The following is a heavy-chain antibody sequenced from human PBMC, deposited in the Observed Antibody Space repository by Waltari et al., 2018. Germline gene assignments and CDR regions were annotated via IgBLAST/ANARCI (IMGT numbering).Heavy chain of an antibody. D-gene: IGHD3-16*01. CDR1: GGSLTSSAYY. Sequence: QVQLQESGPGLVKPSQTLSLTCTVSGGSLTSSAYYWSWIRQSPGKGLEWIGYISDSGSTYYNSSLKSRVTMSMDTSRNQFSLRLTSVTDADTAVYYCAREIYTTNWFDPWGQGSLVTVSS. J-gene: IGHJ5*02. CDR3: AREIYTTNWFDP. V-gene: IGHV4-30-4*01. CDR2: ISDSGST.